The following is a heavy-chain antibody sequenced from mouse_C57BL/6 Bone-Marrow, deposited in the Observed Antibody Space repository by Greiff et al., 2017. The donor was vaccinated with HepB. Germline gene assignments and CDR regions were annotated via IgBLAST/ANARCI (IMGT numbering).Heavy chain of an antibody. V-gene: IGHV1-19*01. J-gene: IGHJ3*01. CDR2: INPYNGGT. D-gene: IGHD2-4*01. Sequence: VQLKESGPVLVKPGASVKMSCKASGYTFTDYYMNWVKQSHGKRLEWIGVINPYNGGTSYNQKFKGKATLTVDKSSSTAYMELNSLTSEDSAVYYCARRAGDYDGAWFAYWGQGTLVTVSA. CDR3: ARRAGDYDGAWFAY. CDR1: GYTFTDYY.